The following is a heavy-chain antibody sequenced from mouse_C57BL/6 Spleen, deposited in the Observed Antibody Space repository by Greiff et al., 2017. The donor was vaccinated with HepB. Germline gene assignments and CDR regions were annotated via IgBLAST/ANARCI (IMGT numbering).Heavy chain of an antibody. CDR1: GYTFTSYW. Sequence: QVQLQQPGAELVKPGASVKLSCKASGYTFTSYWMHWVKQRPGQGLEWIGMIHPNSGSTNYNEKFKSKATLTVDKSSSTAYMQLISLTSEDSAVYYCARGTTVGDFWVWGTGTTVTVSS. J-gene: IGHJ1*03. D-gene: IGHD1-1*01. V-gene: IGHV1-64*01. CDR2: IHPNSGST. CDR3: ARGTTVGDFWV.